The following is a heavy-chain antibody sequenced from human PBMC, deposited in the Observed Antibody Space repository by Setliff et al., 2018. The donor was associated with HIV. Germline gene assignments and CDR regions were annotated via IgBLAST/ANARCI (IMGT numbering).Heavy chain of an antibody. Sequence: PSETLSLTCTVSGDSISNYYWSWVRQPPGKGLEWIGYIYTTGSTNYNPSLKSRVTMSVDTSKNQFPLRLTSVTAADTALYYCARQTWEYYDTLTGYYRSPKNFDSWGQGTLVTVSS. CDR1: GDSISNYY. CDR3: ARQTWEYYDTLTGYYRSPKNFDS. V-gene: IGHV4-4*09. CDR2: IYTTGST. D-gene: IGHD3-9*01. J-gene: IGHJ4*02.